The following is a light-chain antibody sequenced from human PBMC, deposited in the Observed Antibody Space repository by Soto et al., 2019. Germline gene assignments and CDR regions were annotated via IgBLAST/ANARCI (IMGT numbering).Light chain of an antibody. CDR3: QTWGTGFQV. J-gene: IGLJ2*01. V-gene: IGLV4-69*01. CDR2: LNNDGSH. CDR1: SGHSSYA. Sequence: QSVLTQPPSASASLGASVTITCTLSSGHSSYAIAWHQKQPEKGPRYLMDLNNDGSHTKGDGIPDRFSGSSSGAARYLIISRLQSEEADDYCCQTWGTGFQVFGGGTKLTVL.